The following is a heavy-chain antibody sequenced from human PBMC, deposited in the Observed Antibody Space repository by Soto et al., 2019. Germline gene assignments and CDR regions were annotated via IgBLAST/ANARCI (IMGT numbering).Heavy chain of an antibody. D-gene: IGHD3-9*01. J-gene: IGHJ4*02. V-gene: IGHV3-48*03. CDR1: GFSFSNYE. Sequence: QSGGSLRLSCAASGFSFSNYEMNWVRQAPGKGLEWVSYISSSGSTTYYADSVKGRFTISRDNAKNSVYLQMNSLRAEDTAVYYCARGMGTIFNWGEGTLVTVSS. CDR3: ARGMGTIFN. CDR2: ISSSGSTT.